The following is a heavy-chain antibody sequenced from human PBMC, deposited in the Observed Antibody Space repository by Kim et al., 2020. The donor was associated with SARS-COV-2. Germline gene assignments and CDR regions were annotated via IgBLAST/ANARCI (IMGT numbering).Heavy chain of an antibody. J-gene: IGHJ4*02. D-gene: IGHD3-22*01. CDR1: GFTFSNYG. CDR3: AKDRLYDSSGHYYSFDY. V-gene: IGHV3-30*18. CDR2: ISYDGRNK. Sequence: GGSLRLSYAASGFTFSNYGMHWVRQAPGKGLEWVAVISYDGRNKYYGDSVKGRFTISRDNSKNTLYLQMNSLRAEDTAVYYCAKDRLYDSSGHYYSFDYWGQGTLVTVSS.